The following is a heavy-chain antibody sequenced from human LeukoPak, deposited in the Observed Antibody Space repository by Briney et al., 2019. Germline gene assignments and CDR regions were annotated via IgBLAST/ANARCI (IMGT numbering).Heavy chain of an antibody. Sequence: ASVKVSCKASGDTFSGYYIHWVRQAPGQGLEWMGWINPNSGDTNYAQKFQGRVTMTRDTSISTAYMELSRLRSDDTAMYYCARFSPGSYYDALDIWGQGTMVTFSS. V-gene: IGHV1-2*02. J-gene: IGHJ3*02. CDR1: GDTFSGYY. D-gene: IGHD1-26*01. CDR2: INPNSGDT. CDR3: ARFSPGSYYDALDI.